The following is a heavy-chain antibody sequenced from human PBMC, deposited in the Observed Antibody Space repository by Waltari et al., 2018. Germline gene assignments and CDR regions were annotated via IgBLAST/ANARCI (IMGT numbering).Heavy chain of an antibody. V-gene: IGHV4-39*07. CDR2: FYKSGTT. CDR3: VRGYPDIVATISDY. J-gene: IGHJ4*02. CDR1: RSSIRNNNYY. D-gene: IGHD5-12*01. Sequence: QLQLQESGPGLGKPSETLSLTCTAPRSSIRNNNYYWGWVRQPPGKGLEWIGSFYKSGTTYYNPSLKSRVTISVDTSNNQFSLKLNSVTAADTAVYYCVRGYPDIVATISDYWGQGTLVIVSS.